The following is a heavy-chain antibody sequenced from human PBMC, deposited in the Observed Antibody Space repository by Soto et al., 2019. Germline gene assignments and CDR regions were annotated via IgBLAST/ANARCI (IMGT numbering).Heavy chain of an antibody. CDR2: INHSGST. CDR3: ARMGGGITIFI. Sequence: SETLSLTCAVYGGSFSGYYWSWIRQPPGKGLEWIGEINHSGSTNYNPSLKSRVTISVDTSKNQFSLKLSSVTAADTAVYYCARMGGGITIFIWGQGTLVTVSS. CDR1: GGSFSGYY. V-gene: IGHV4-34*01. J-gene: IGHJ4*02. D-gene: IGHD3-3*01.